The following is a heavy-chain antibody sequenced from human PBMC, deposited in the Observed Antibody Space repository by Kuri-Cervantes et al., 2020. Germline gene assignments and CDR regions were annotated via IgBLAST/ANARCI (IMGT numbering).Heavy chain of an antibody. CDR1: GYTFTSYA. V-gene: IGHV1-3*01. Sequence: ATVKVSCKASGYTFTSYAMHWVRQAPGQRLEWMGWINAGNGNTKYSQKFQGRVTITRDTSASTAYMELSRLRSDDTAVYYCARGLGSGYDWASYYFDYWGQGTLVTVSS. CDR3: ARGLGSGYDWASYYFDY. CDR2: INAGNGNT. J-gene: IGHJ4*02. D-gene: IGHD5-12*01.